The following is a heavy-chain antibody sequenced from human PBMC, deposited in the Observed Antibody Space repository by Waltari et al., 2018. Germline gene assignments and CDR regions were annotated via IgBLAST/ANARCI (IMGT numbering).Heavy chain of an antibody. Sequence: QVQLVESGGGVVQPGRSLRLSCAASGFTSSSYAMHWVRQAPGKGLEWVAVISYDGSNKYYADSVKGRFTISRDNSKNTLYLQMNSLRAEDTAVYYCARGPLFGVVIKPFDYWGQGTLVTVSS. D-gene: IGHD3-3*01. J-gene: IGHJ4*02. CDR2: ISYDGSNK. CDR3: ARGPLFGVVIKPFDY. CDR1: GFTSSSYA. V-gene: IGHV3-30-3*01.